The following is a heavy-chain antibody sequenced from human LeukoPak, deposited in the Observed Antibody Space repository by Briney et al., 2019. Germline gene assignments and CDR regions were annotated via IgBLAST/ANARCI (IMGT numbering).Heavy chain of an antibody. V-gene: IGHV3-7*01. CDR1: GFTFSNSW. CDR2: IRQDGSEK. Sequence: GGSLRLSCAASGFTFSNSWMSWVHQAPGKGLEWVANIRQDGSEKYYVDSVKGRFTISRDNAKNSLYLQMNSLRAEDTAVYYCARAEGDYYYYFYMDVWGKGTTVTVSS. J-gene: IGHJ6*03. CDR3: ARAEGDYYYYFYMDV.